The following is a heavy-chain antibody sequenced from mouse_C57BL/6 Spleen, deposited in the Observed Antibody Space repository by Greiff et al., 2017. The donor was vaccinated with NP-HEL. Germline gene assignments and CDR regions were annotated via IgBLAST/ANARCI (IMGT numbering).Heavy chain of an antibody. Sequence: VQLQQSGAELARPGASVKLSCKASGYTFTSYGISWVKQRTGQGLEWIGEIYPRSGNTYYNEKFKGKATLTADKSSSTAYMELRSLTSVDSAVYFCAREGVGSYYFDYWGQGTTLTVSS. J-gene: IGHJ2*01. V-gene: IGHV1-81*01. CDR1: GYTFTSYG. CDR3: AREGVGSYYFDY. D-gene: IGHD1-1*02. CDR2: IYPRSGNT.